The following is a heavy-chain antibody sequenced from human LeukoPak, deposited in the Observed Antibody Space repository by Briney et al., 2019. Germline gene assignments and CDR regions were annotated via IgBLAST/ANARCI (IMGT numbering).Heavy chain of an antibody. D-gene: IGHD3-22*01. CDR2: IYYSGST. J-gene: IGHJ4*02. CDR3: ARPGDYYDSSGYFDY. V-gene: IGHV4-39*01. Sequence: SETLSLTCTVSGGSISSSSYYWGWIRQPPGKGLEWIGSIYYSGSTSYNPSLKSRVTISVDTSKNQFSLKLSSVTAADTAVYYCARPGDYYDSSGYFDYWGQGTLVTVSS. CDR1: GGSISSSSYY.